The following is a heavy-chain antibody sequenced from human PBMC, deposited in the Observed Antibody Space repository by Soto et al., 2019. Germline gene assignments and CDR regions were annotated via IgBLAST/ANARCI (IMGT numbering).Heavy chain of an antibody. V-gene: IGHV4-34*01. Sequence: QVQLQQWGAGLLKPSETLSLTCAVYGGSFSGCYWCWIRQPPAQGLEWLGESNHSGSTNYNPSPKRRVTRSVDTSKNQFSLKLSSVTAADTAVYYCARGEEMATFIFDYWGQGTLVTVSS. D-gene: IGHD5-12*01. CDR1: GGSFSGCY. J-gene: IGHJ4*02. CDR3: ARGEEMATFIFDY. CDR2: SNHSGST.